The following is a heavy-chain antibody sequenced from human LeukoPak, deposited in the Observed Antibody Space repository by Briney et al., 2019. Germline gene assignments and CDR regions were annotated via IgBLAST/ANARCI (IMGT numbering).Heavy chain of an antibody. Sequence: SETLSLTCTVSGGTISRYYWSWIRQSPGGGLVWIVYIYSSGSTNSNPSLKSRVSISVDMSKNEFSLKLNSVTAADTAVYYCARHDSAVGALFIWGQGTLVTVSS. V-gene: IGHV4-59*08. D-gene: IGHD1-26*01. CDR2: IYSSGST. CDR3: ARHDSAVGALFI. J-gene: IGHJ4*02. CDR1: GGTISRYY.